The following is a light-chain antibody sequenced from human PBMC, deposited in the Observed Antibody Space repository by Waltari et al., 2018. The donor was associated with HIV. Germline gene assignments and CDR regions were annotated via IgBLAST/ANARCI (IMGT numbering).Light chain of an antibody. CDR2: IHTDGRH. CDR3: QTWGSGIQV. CDR1: SGHSSYT. Sequence: LTQSPSASASVGASVQLTCTLSSGHSSYTIAWHQQQPQKGPRYLMKIHTDGRHTKGDGIPDRFSGSSSGAERSLTISSLQSEDEADYYCQTWGSGIQVFGGGTKLTVL. V-gene: IGLV4-69*02. J-gene: IGLJ2*01.